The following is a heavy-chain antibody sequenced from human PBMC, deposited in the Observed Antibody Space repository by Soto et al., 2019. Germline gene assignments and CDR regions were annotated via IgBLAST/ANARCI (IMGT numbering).Heavy chain of an antibody. D-gene: IGHD4-17*01. Sequence: QVQLVQSGAEVKKPGSSVKVSCKASGGTFSSYAISWVRQAPVQGLEWMGGIIPIFCTANYAQKFQGRVTITADESTSTAYMELSSLRSEDTAVYYCASDGPDYGDHTEYWGQGTLVTVYS. CDR1: GGTFSSYA. J-gene: IGHJ4*02. CDR3: ASDGPDYGDHTEY. CDR2: IIPIFCTA. V-gene: IGHV1-69*01.